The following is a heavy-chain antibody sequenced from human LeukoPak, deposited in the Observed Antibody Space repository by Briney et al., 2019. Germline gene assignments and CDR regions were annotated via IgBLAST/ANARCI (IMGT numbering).Heavy chain of an antibody. V-gene: IGHV1-24*01. CDR2: FDRGDNET. D-gene: IGHD1-26*01. CDR3: AAGDPWELLDY. CDR1: GYTLNELS. J-gene: IGHJ4*02. Sequence: ASVKVSCKVSGYTLNELSMYWLRQAPGKGLEWMGGFDRGDNETFYAQKFQGRVTMTDDTSKDTAYMELSSLRSEDTAVYYCAAGDPWELLDYWGQGTLVTVSS.